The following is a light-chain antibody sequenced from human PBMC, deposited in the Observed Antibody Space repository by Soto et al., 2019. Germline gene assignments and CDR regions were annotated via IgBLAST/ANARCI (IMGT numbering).Light chain of an antibody. Sequence: DIQMTQSPSSLSASVGDRVTITCRASQSISSYLNWYQQKPGKAPKLLIYAASSLQSGVPSRFSGSGSGTASTLTISSLQPEDFATYYCQQSYSTPPYTFGQGTKLEIK. CDR1: QSISSY. V-gene: IGKV1-39*01. CDR3: QQSYSTPPYT. J-gene: IGKJ2*01. CDR2: AAS.